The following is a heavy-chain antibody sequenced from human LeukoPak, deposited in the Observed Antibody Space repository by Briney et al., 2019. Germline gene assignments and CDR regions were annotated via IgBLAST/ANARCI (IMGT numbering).Heavy chain of an antibody. J-gene: IGHJ4*02. CDR2: IYPGDSDT. V-gene: IGHV5-51*01. D-gene: IGHD6-19*01. Sequence: GEALKISCKGSGYSFTKYRNGLGRQMPGKGLECMGIIYPGDSDTRYSPSFQGQVIISADKSISTAYLQWSSLKASDTAMYYCARPWGSGGNYFDYWGQGTLVTVSS. CDR3: ARPWGSGGNYFDY. CDR1: GYSFTKYR.